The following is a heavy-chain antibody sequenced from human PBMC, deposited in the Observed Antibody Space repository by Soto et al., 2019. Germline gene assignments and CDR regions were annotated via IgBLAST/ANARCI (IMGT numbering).Heavy chain of an antibody. J-gene: IGHJ4*02. CDR2: IDVGSANA. D-gene: IGHD5-18*01. V-gene: IGHV1-58*01. Sequence: SVKVSCKTSGFTFSSSAVHWVRQARGHRLQWIGWIDVGSANANYAQMLQERVTISRDMSTSAAYLQWSSLKASDTAKYYCARPVDTAMDRIFDYWGQGTLVTVSS. CDR1: GFTFSSSA. CDR3: ARPVDTAMDRIFDY.